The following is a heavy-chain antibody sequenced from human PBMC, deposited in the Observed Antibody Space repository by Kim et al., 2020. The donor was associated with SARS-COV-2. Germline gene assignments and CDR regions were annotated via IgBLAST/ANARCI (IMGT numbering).Heavy chain of an antibody. V-gene: IGHV3-23*01. J-gene: IGHJ4*02. CDR3: AKEYYGSGSYDY. Sequence: YADSVKGRFTISRENSKNTLYLQMNSLRAEDTAVYYCAKEYYGSGSYDYWGQGTLVTVSS. D-gene: IGHD3-10*01.